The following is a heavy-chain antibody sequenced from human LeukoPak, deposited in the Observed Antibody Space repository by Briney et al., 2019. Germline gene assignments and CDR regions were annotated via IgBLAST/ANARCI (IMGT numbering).Heavy chain of an antibody. D-gene: IGHD1-14*01. V-gene: IGHV3-11*01. CDR1: GFTFSDYY. Sequence: GGSLRLSCAASGFTFSDYYMSWIRQAPGKGREWVAYISSRGSTIYYADPVKGRFTIPRNNAKNSLYLQMNSLRAEDTAGYYCGRESQPPTGGMDVGGQGTTVTVSS. J-gene: IGHJ6*02. CDR3: GRESQPPTGGMDV. CDR2: ISSRGSTI.